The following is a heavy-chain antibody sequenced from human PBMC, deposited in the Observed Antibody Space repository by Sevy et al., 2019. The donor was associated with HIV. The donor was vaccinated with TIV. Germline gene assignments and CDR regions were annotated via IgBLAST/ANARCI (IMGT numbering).Heavy chain of an antibody. CDR2: IYYNGHI. V-gene: IGHV4-59*08. D-gene: IGHD1-26*01. Sequence: SETLSLTCTVSGGSITSLYWNWIRQPPGKGLEWIANIYYNGHINYNPSLKSRVTVSLDTSKHQFSLRLSSVTAADTAMYYCAGENAWGRGYSWGQGTLVTVSS. CDR1: GGSITSLY. CDR3: AGENAWGRGYS. J-gene: IGHJ4*02.